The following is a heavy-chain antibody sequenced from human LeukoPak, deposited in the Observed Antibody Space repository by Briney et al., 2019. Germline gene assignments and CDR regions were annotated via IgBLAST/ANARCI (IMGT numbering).Heavy chain of an antibody. CDR3: AGLVGRYSSGLYYYYFDY. V-gene: IGHV4-4*02. CDR1: GDSINSLDL. CDR2: MYLSGTT. Sequence: SETLSHTCTVSGDSINSLDLWSWVRQPPGKGLEWIGEMYLSGTTHSNPSVKSRVTISIDKSKNQFFLNLSSVTAADTAVYYCAGLVGRYSSGLYYYYFDYWGQGTLVTVSS. J-gene: IGHJ4*02. D-gene: IGHD3-22*01.